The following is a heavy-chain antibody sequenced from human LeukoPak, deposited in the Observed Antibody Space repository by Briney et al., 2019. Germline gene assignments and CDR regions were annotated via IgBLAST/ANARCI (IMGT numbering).Heavy chain of an antibody. J-gene: IGHJ3*02. V-gene: IGHV4-59*01. D-gene: IGHD6-13*01. CDR3: ASPMPTAAPTAIDAFDI. Sequence: SETLSLTCTVSGGSISSYYWSWIRQFPGKGLEWIGYIYNSGTNYNPSLKNRVAISVVTSENQFSLQLSSVTAADTAVYYCASPMPTAAPTAIDAFDIWGQGTMVTVSS. CDR2: IYNSGT. CDR1: GGSISSYY.